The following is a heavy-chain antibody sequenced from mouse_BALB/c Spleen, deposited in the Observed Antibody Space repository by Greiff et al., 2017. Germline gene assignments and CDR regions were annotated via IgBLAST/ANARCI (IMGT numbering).Heavy chain of an antibody. CDR1: GYSITSDYA. Sequence: EVQGVESGPGLVKPSQSLSLTCTVTGYSITSDYAWNWIRQFPGNKLEWMGYISYSGSTSYNPSLKSRISITRDTSKNQFFLQLNSVTTEDTATYYCARWGGNYAMDYWGQGTSVTVSS. J-gene: IGHJ4*01. CDR3: ARWGGNYAMDY. CDR2: ISYSGST. V-gene: IGHV3-2*02.